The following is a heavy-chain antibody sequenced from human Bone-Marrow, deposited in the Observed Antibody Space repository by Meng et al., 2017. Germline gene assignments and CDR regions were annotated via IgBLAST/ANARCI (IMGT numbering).Heavy chain of an antibody. CDR2: IWYDGSNK. CDR1: GFTFSSYG. Sequence: GESLKISCAASGFTFSSYGMHWVRQAPGKGLEWVAVIWYDGSNKYYADSVKGRFTISRDNSKNTLYLQMNSLRAEDTAVYYCARDRVLLWFGELSYRDYYYYYGMDVWGQGTTVTVSS. J-gene: IGHJ6*02. V-gene: IGHV3-30*19. CDR3: ARDRVLLWFGELSYRDYYYYYGMDV. D-gene: IGHD3-10*01.